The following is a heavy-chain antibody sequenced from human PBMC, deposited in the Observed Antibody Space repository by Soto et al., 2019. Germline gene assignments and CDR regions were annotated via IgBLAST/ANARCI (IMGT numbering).Heavy chain of an antibody. CDR1: GFTFSSYS. J-gene: IGHJ6*03. Sequence: EVQLVESGGGLVKPGGSLRLSCAASGFTFSSYSMNWVRQAPGKGLEWVSSISSSSSYIYYAESVKGRFTISRDNAKNSLYLQMNSLRAEDTAVYYCARDPSNYDILTGYYYYYYMDVWGKGTTVTVSS. D-gene: IGHD3-9*01. V-gene: IGHV3-21*01. CDR2: ISSSSSYI. CDR3: ARDPSNYDILTGYYYYYYMDV.